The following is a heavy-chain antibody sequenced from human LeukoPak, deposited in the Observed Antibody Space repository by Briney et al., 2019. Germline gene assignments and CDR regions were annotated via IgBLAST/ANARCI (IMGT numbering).Heavy chain of an antibody. CDR2: IYHSGST. CDR1: GGSISSSNW. J-gene: IGHJ6*03. Sequence: PSGTLSLTCAVSGGSISSSNWWSWVRQPPGKGLEWIGEIYHSGSTNYNPSLKSRVTISVDKSKNQFSLKLSSVTAADTAVYYCARANRYYYYYMDVWGKGTTVTVSS. V-gene: IGHV4-4*02. CDR3: ARANRYYYYYMDV. D-gene: IGHD2/OR15-2a*01.